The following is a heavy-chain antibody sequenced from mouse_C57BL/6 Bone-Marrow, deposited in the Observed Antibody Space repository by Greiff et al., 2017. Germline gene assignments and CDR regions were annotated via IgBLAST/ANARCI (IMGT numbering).Heavy chain of an antibody. J-gene: IGHJ4*01. D-gene: IGHD2-1*01. V-gene: IGHV5-9-1*02. CDR1: GFTFSSYA. CDR2: ISSGGDYI. CDR3: TRDEIYYGSFYAMDY. Sequence: DVHLVESGAGLVKPGGSLKLSCAASGFTFSSYAMSWVRQTPEKRLEWVAYISSGGDYIYYADTVKGRFTISRDNARNTLYLQMSSLKSEDTAMYYCTRDEIYYGSFYAMDYWGQGTSVTVSS.